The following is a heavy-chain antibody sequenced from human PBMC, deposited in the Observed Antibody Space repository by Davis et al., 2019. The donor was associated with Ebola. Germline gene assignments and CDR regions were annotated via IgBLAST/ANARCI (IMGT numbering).Heavy chain of an antibody. Sequence: AASVKVSCKASGYTFTSYGISWVRQAPGQGLEWMGWISAYNGNTNYAQRLQGRVTMTTDTSTSTAYMELRSLRSDDTAVYYCARDFVVAATAVGGYWGQGTLVTVSS. D-gene: IGHD2-15*01. J-gene: IGHJ4*02. CDR1: GYTFTSYG. V-gene: IGHV1-18*01. CDR2: ISAYNGNT. CDR3: ARDFVVAATAVGGY.